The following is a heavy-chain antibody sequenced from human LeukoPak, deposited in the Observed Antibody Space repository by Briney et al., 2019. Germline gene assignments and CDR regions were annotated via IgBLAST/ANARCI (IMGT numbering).Heavy chain of an antibody. Sequence: ASVKVSCKASGGTFSSYAISWVRQAPGQGLEWMGGIIPIFGTANYAQKFQGRVTITAEKSTSTAYMELSSLRSEDTAVYYCARSYSSGWYGGEDYWGQGTLVTVSS. CDR2: IIPIFGTA. V-gene: IGHV1-69*06. CDR1: GGTFSSYA. CDR3: ARSYSSGWYGGEDY. J-gene: IGHJ4*02. D-gene: IGHD6-19*01.